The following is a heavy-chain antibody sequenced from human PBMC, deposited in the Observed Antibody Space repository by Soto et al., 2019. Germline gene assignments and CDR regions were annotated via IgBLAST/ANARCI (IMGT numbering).Heavy chain of an antibody. CDR3: ARARGSPRTTVNDY. V-gene: IGHV4-34*01. Sequence: SETLSLTCAVYGGSFSGYYWSWIRQPPGKGLEWIGEINHSGSTNYNPSLKSRVTISVDTSKNQFSLKLSSVTAADTAVYYCARARGSPRTTVNDYWGQGTLVTVSS. CDR2: INHSGST. J-gene: IGHJ4*02. D-gene: IGHD4-17*01. CDR1: GGSFSGYY.